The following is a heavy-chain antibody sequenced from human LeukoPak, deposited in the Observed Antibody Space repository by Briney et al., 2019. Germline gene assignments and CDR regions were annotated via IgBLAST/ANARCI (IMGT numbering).Heavy chain of an antibody. CDR1: GYTFTTYW. Sequence: GESLKISCKGSGYTFTTYWIGWVRQMPGKGQVWMGIIYPGDSDTRYSPSFQGQVTISADKSISTAYLQWSSLKASDTAIYYCARHLFPDYGDYADYWGQGTLVTVSS. D-gene: IGHD4-17*01. CDR3: ARHLFPDYGDYADY. J-gene: IGHJ4*02. V-gene: IGHV5-51*01. CDR2: IYPGDSDT.